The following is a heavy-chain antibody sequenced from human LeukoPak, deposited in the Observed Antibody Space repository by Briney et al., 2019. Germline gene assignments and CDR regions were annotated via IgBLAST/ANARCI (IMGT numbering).Heavy chain of an antibody. J-gene: IGHJ5*02. Sequence: GRSLRLSCAAPRYTFSSHAMHWVRQALVKGLNRVAVLSSTGNKEFYADSVTGRFIISRDIPKNTVDLQMNSLRPEDTAVYYCARRGVVGASRWSWFDPWGQGTLVTVSS. CDR2: LSSTGNKE. V-gene: IGHV3-30-3*01. CDR1: RYTFSSHA. D-gene: IGHD1-26*01. CDR3: ARRGVVGASRWSWFDP.